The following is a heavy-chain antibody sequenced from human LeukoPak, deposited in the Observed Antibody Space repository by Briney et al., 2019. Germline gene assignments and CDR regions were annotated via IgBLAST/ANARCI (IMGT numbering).Heavy chain of an antibody. J-gene: IGHJ3*02. CDR3: ARDTHCSSTSCYNAFDI. Sequence: GGSLRLSCAASGFTFSSYSMNWVRQAPGKGLEWVSSISSSSTCIYYADSLKGRFTISRDNAKNSLSLQMNSLRAEDTAVYYCARDTHCSSTSCYNAFDIWGQGTMVTVSS. D-gene: IGHD2-2*02. CDR2: ISSSSTCI. CDR1: GFTFSSYS. V-gene: IGHV3-21*01.